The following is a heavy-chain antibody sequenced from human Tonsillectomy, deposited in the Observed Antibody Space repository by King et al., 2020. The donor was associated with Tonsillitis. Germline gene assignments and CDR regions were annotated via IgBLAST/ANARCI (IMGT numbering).Heavy chain of an antibody. CDR3: ARPPPTSSWAFDI. CDR1: GYIFTSYA. V-gene: IGHV1-3*01. CDR2: IHAGNGNI. Sequence: QLVQSGAEVKKPGASVKVSCKASGYIFTSYAMHWVRQAPGQRLEWLGWIHAGNGNIKYSQNFQGRVTITWDTSASTAYMELSSLRSEDTAVYYCARPPPTSSWAFDIWGQGTMVTVSA. J-gene: IGHJ3*02.